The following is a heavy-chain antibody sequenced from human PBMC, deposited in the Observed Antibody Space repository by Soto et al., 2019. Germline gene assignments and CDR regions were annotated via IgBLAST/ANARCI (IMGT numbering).Heavy chain of an antibody. CDR3: ARDQVGATGDY. J-gene: IGHJ4*02. D-gene: IGHD1-26*01. V-gene: IGHV1-18*01. CDR2: ISAYNGNR. Sequence: ASVKVSCKASGYTFTSYGISWVRQAPGQGLEWMGWISAYNGNRNYAQKVQGRVTMTTDTSTNTAYMELRSLRSDDTAVYYCARDQVGATGDYWGQGTLVTVSS. CDR1: GYTFTSYG.